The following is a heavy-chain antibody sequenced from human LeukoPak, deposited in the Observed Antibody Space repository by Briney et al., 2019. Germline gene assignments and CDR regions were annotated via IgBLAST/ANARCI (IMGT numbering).Heavy chain of an antibody. J-gene: IGHJ4*02. CDR1: GFTFSSYW. Sequence: GGSLRLSCVASGFTFSSYWMHWVRQDPRKGLVWVSRISGDGRNINYADSVRGRFTISRDNAMNTLYLQMNSLRAEDTAVYYCARVPRGSYSFDYWGQGTLVTVSS. V-gene: IGHV3-74*01. CDR2: ISGDGRNI. CDR3: ARVPRGSYSFDY. D-gene: IGHD1-26*01.